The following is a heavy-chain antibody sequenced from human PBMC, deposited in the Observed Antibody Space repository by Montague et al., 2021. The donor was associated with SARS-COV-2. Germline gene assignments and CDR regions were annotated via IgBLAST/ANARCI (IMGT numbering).Heavy chain of an antibody. V-gene: IGHV3-48*03. Sequence: SLRLSCAASGFTFSSYEMNWVRQAPGKGLEWVSYISRSGSIIYYEDSVKGRFTISRDNAKNSLYLQMNSLRAEDTAVYYCAREYIEAAGHGNDYWGQGTLVTVSS. J-gene: IGHJ4*02. CDR1: GFTFSSYE. CDR2: ISRSGSII. D-gene: IGHD6-13*01. CDR3: AREYIEAAGHGNDY.